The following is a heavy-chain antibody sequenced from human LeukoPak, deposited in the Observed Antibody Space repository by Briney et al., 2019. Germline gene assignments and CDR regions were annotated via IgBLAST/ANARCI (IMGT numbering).Heavy chain of an antibody. CDR1: GFTFKDYW. Sequence: GGSRRLSCTASGFTFKDYWMAWVRQAPGKGLEWVANIKQDGSDQYYVDSVKGRFTISRDNAKKTLHLQMTRLTAEDTAVYHCAREDDFWNGHDHYYFFMDVWGRGTTVTV. V-gene: IGHV3-7*01. J-gene: IGHJ6*03. CDR2: IKQDGSDQ. D-gene: IGHD3/OR15-3a*01. CDR3: AREDDFWNGHDHYYFFMDV.